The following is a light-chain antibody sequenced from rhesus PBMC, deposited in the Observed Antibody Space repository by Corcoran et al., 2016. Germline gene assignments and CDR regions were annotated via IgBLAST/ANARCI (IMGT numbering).Light chain of an antibody. CDR2: GAS. J-gene: IGKJ3*01. V-gene: IGKV3-31*02. CDR3: QETSNLFT. CDR1: QSLSNK. Sequence: EIVMTQSPATLSLSPGETATISCRSSQSLSNKLAWYQQKPGQAPRLLIYGASSRATGIPDRFSGSGSGTDFTLPISSLEPEDFAVYYCQETSNLFTFGPGTKLDIK.